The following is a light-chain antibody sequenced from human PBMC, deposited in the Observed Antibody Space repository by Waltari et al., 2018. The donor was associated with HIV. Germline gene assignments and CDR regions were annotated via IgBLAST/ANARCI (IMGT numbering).Light chain of an antibody. CDR2: EVS. V-gene: IGLV2-14*01. J-gene: IGLJ2*01. CDR1: SRDVGADHY. Sequence: QSALTQPASVSGSPGQSITISCTGTSRDVGADHYVSWYQQPPGTAPKLMRFEVSNRPSGISDRFSGSKSGNTASLTISGLQAEDEAEYYCSSLTTTNTLIFGGGTKVTVL. CDR3: SSLTTTNTLI.